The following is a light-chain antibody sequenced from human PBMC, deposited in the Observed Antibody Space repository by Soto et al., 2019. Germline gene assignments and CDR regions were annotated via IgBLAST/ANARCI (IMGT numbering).Light chain of an antibody. CDR3: QQYGSSGT. CDR1: QSVSNNY. V-gene: IGKV3-20*01. J-gene: IGKJ1*01. CDR2: GAS. Sequence: EIVLTQSQGTLSLSPGERATLSCRASQSVSNNYLAWYQQKPGQAPRLLIYGASNRATGIPDRFSGSGSGTAVTITISSLETEDLAVYYWQQYGSSGTFGQGTKVEIK.